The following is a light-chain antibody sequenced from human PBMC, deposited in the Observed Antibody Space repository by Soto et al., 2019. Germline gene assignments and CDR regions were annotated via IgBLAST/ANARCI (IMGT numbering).Light chain of an antibody. CDR2: RDN. V-gene: IGLV1-44*01. CDR3: SAWDDNIYGPV. Sequence: QLVLTQPPSASGTPGQRVAISCSGGSSDIGSNPVNWYLHLPGAAPKLLIYRDNQRPSGVSDRFSGSKSGTSASLTISGLQSEDEADYFCSAWDDNIYGPVFGGGTKLTVL. J-gene: IGLJ2*01. CDR1: SSDIGSNP.